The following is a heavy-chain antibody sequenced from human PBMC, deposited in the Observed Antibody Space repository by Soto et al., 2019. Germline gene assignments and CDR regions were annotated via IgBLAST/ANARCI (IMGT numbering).Heavy chain of an antibody. V-gene: IGHV1-18*01. Sequence: ASVKVSCKASGYTFNSYGISWVRQAPGQGLDWMGWISAYNGNTNYAQKLQGRVTMTTDTSTSTAYMELRSLRSDDTAVYHCARVPMVRGVILYNWFDPWGQGTLVTVSS. CDR1: GYTFNSYG. CDR3: ARVPMVRGVILYNWFDP. J-gene: IGHJ5*02. CDR2: ISAYNGNT. D-gene: IGHD3-10*01.